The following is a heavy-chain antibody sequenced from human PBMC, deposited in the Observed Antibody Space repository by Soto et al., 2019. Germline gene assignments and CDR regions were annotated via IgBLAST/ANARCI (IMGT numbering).Heavy chain of an antibody. V-gene: IGHV3-66*01. D-gene: IGHD3-10*01. Sequence: EVQLVESGGGLVQPGGSLRLSCAASGFTVSSNYMSWVRQAPGKGLEWVSVIYSGGSTYYADSVKGRFTISRDNSKTTLYLQMNSLRAEDTAVYYCARASRFSGPDAFDIWGQGTMVTVSS. CDR3: ARASRFSGPDAFDI. CDR1: GFTVSSNY. CDR2: IYSGGST. J-gene: IGHJ3*02.